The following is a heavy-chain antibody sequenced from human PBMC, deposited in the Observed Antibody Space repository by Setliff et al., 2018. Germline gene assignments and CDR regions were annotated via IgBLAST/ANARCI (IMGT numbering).Heavy chain of an antibody. Sequence: SETLSLTCTVSGGPISSAPYYWSWIRQPAGKGPEWIGHIYTSWSSNYNPSFKSRVTMSIDTSKNQFSLNLSSVTAADTAVYYCARVTGFLYIDVWGKGTTVTVSS. J-gene: IGHJ6*03. V-gene: IGHV4-61*09. CDR3: ARVTGFLYIDV. CDR2: IYTSWSS. D-gene: IGHD3-3*01. CDR1: GGPISSAPYY.